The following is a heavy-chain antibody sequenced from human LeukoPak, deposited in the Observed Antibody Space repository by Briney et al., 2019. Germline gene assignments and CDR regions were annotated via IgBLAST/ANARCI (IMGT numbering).Heavy chain of an antibody. D-gene: IGHD4-11*01. V-gene: IGHV1-2*02. Sequence: ASVKVSCKASGYTFTGYYMHWVRQAPGQGLEWMGWINPNSGGTNYAQKFQGRVTVTRDTSISTAYMELSRLRSDDTAVYYCARDLGTLTDPHGLPLYWFDPWGQGTLVTVSS. CDR2: INPNSGGT. CDR1: GYTFTGYY. J-gene: IGHJ5*02. CDR3: ARDLGTLTDPHGLPLYWFDP.